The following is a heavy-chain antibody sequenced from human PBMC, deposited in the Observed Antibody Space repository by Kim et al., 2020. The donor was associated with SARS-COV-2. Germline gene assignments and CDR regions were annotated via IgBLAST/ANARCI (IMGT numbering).Heavy chain of an antibody. J-gene: IGHJ4*02. CDR3: ARRAYYYGSGSYLY. D-gene: IGHD3-10*01. Sequence: NPSLKRRVTISVDTSKNQFSLKLSSVTAADTAVYYCARRAYYYGSGSYLYWGQGTLVTVSS. V-gene: IGHV4-34*01.